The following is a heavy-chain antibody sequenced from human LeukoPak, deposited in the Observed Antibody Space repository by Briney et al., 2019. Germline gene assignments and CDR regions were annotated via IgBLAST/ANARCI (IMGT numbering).Heavy chain of an antibody. Sequence: GGSLRLSCAASGFTFSSYSINWVRQAPGKGLEWVSSISSSSRYIYYADSVKGRFTISRDNAKNSLYLQMNSLRAEDTAVYYCASLSMGEAFDYWGQGTLVTVSS. CDR2: ISSSSRYI. CDR3: ASLSMGEAFDY. V-gene: IGHV3-21*01. CDR1: GFTFSSYS. J-gene: IGHJ4*02. D-gene: IGHD1-26*01.